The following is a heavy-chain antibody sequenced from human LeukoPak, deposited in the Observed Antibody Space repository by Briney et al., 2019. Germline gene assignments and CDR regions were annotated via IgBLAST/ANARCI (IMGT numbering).Heavy chain of an antibody. CDR3: ARAEGYDFWSGYFRFGSFDY. Sequence: SETLSLTCTVSGGSISSGSYYWSWIRQPAGKGLEWIGRIYTSGSTNYNPSLKSRVTISVDTSKNQFSLKLSSVTAADTAVYYCARAEGYDFWSGYFRFGSFDYWGQGTPVTVSS. V-gene: IGHV4-61*02. D-gene: IGHD3-3*01. CDR1: GGSISSGSYY. J-gene: IGHJ4*02. CDR2: IYTSGST.